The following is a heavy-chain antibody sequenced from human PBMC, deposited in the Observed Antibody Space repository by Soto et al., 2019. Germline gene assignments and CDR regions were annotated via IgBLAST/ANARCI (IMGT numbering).Heavy chain of an antibody. CDR1: GFTFSSYW. V-gene: IGHV3-7*03. D-gene: IGHD2-15*01. Sequence: EVQLVESGGGLAQPGRSLRLSCAASGFTFSSYWMSWVRQAPGKGLEWVANIKQDGSEKYYVDSVKGRFTISRDNAKNSLYLQMNSLRAEDTAVYYCARGGYCSGGSCYGADAFDIWGQGTKVTVSS. CDR2: IKQDGSEK. CDR3: ARGGYCSGGSCYGADAFDI. J-gene: IGHJ3*02.